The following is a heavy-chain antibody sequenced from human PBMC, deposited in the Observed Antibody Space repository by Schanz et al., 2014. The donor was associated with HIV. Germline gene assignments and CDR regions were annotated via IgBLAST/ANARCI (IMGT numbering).Heavy chain of an antibody. D-gene: IGHD6-6*01. CDR1: GFTFSSYG. CDR2: ISYDGSNK. CDR3: AKAEAVIAARPGGFDY. Sequence: QVQLVESGGGVVQPGRSLRLSCAASGFTFSSYGMHWVRQAPGKGLEWVAVISYDGSNKYSADSVKGRFTTSRDNSKNTLYLQMNSLRTEDTAVYYCAKAEAVIAARPGGFDYWGQGTLVTVSS. V-gene: IGHV3-30*18. J-gene: IGHJ4*02.